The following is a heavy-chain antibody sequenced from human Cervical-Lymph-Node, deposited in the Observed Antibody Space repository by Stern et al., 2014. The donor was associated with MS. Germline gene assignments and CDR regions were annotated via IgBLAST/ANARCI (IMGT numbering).Heavy chain of an antibody. V-gene: IGHV2-5*02. Sequence: ESGRSLVRPTQTVTLTCTVSGFSLSADGVGVGWIRQAPGKALEWLALHYWDDDDRYSQSLKNRLTIKKDISKNQVVLTMTAMDPEDTGTYYCAHSVGSVSGRYSGMDVWGQGTTVTVS. CDR3: AHSVGSVSGRYSGMDV. D-gene: IGHD3-3*01. CDR2: HYWDDDD. CDR1: GFSLSADGVG. J-gene: IGHJ6*02.